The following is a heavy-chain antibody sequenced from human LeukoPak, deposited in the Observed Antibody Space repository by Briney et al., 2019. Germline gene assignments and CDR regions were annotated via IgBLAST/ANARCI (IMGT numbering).Heavy chain of an antibody. J-gene: IGHJ5*02. CDR3: ARLVTGTTVINSGWFDP. Sequence: HSGGSLRLSCAASGFTFSSYAMSWVRQAPGKGLEWVSAISGSGGSTYYADSVKGRFTISRDNSKNTLYLQMNSLRAEDTAVYYCARLVTGTTVINSGWFDPWGRGTLVTVSS. CDR1: GFTFSSYA. V-gene: IGHV3-23*01. CDR2: ISGSGGST. D-gene: IGHD4-17*01.